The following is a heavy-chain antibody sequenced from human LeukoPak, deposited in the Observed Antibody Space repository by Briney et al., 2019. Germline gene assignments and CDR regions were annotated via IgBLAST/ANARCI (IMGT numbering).Heavy chain of an antibody. V-gene: IGHV1-2*02. CDR1: GYTFTGYY. J-gene: IGHJ4*02. D-gene: IGHD3-22*01. CDR2: INPNSGGT. CDR3: AMTPPDSSGPWPFDY. Sequence: GASVKVSCKASGYTFTGYYMHWVRQAPGQGLEWMGCINPNSGGTYYAQKFQGRVTMTRDTSMSTAYMELSRLRSDDTAVYYCAMTPPDSSGPWPFDYWGQGTLVTVSS.